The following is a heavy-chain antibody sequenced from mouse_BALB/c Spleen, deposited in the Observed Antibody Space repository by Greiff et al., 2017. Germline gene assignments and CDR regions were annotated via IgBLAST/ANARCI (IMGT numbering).Heavy chain of an antibody. CDR2: IYPGDGDT. CDR3: ARGGDSFAY. Sequence: QVQLQQSGPELVKPGASVKISCKASGYAFSSSWMNWVKQRPGQGLEWIGRIYPGDGDTNYNGKFKGKATLTADKSSSTAYMQLSSLTSVDSAVYFCARGGDSFAYWGQGTLVTVSA. V-gene: IGHV1-82*01. D-gene: IGHD2-13*01. CDR1: GYAFSSSW. J-gene: IGHJ3*01.